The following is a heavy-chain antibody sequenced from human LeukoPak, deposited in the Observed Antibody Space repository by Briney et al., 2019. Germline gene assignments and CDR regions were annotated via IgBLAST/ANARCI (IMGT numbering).Heavy chain of an antibody. CDR1: GFTFSNAW. CDR2: IESKTDGGTT. CDR3: TTGSLAAAS. J-gene: IGHJ4*02. D-gene: IGHD6-13*01. V-gene: IGHV3-15*04. Sequence: PGGSLRLSCAASGFTFSNAWMSWVRQAPGKGLEWVGRIESKTDGGTTDYAAPVKGRFTISRDDSKNTLYLQMNSLKTEDTAVYYCTTGSLAAASWGQGTLVTVSS.